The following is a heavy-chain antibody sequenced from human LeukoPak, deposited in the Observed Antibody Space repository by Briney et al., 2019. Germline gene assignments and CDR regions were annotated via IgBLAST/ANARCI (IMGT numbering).Heavy chain of an antibody. CDR1: GYTFTSYY. D-gene: IGHD6-13*01. Sequence: AASVKVSCKASGYTFTSYYMHWVRQAPGQGLEWMGIINPSGGSTSYAQKFQGRVTMTRDTSTSTVYMELSSLRSEDTAVYYCARDDSLVAAAGVYYYYGMDVWGQGTTVTVSS. CDR3: ARDDSLVAAAGVYYYYGMDV. V-gene: IGHV1-46*01. CDR2: INPSGGST. J-gene: IGHJ6*02.